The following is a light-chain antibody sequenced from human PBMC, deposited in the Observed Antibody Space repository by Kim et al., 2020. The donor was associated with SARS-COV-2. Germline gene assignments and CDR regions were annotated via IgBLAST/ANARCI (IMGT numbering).Light chain of an antibody. V-gene: IGLV3-19*01. J-gene: IGLJ2*01. Sequence: SSELTQDPAVSVALGQTVRITCQGDSLRSYYASWYQQKPGQAPVLVIYGKNNRPSGIPDRFSGSSSGNTDSLTITGAQAEDEADYYCNSRDSSGNHPHVV. CDR2: GKN. CDR1: SLRSYY. CDR3: NSRDSSGNHPHVV.